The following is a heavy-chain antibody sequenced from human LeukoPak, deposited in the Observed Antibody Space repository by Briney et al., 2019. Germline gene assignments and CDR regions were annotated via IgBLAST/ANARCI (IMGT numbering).Heavy chain of an antibody. CDR2: IIPIFGTA. CDR3: ASSIAAALFDY. CDR1: GYTFTSYY. Sequence: SVKVSCKASGYTFTSYYMHWVRQAPGQGLEWMGGIIPIFGTANYAQKFQGRVTITTDESTSTAYMELSSLRSEDTAVYYCASSIAAALFDYWGQGTLVTVSS. V-gene: IGHV1-69*05. D-gene: IGHD6-13*01. J-gene: IGHJ4*02.